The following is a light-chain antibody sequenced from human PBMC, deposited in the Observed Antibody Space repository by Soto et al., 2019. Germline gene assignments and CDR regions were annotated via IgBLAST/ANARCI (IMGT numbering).Light chain of an antibody. J-gene: IGKJ2*01. V-gene: IGKV3-20*01. CDR2: GAS. CDR1: QSVGSNS. CDR3: QQYGSSPPYT. Sequence: EIVLTQSPGTLSLSPGERATLSCRASQSVGSNSLAWYQQKPGQAPRLLIYGASSRASGIPDRFSGSGSGTDFTLTISRLEPEDFAVYYCQQYGSSPPYTFGQGTKLEIK.